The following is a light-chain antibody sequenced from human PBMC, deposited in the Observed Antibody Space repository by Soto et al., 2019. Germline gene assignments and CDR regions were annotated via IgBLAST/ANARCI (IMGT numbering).Light chain of an antibody. V-gene: IGLV2-14*01. J-gene: IGLJ1*01. CDR2: DVS. CDR1: SSDVGGYNY. CDR3: SSYTSSSNLYV. Sequence: QSVLTQPASVSGSPGQSITISCTGTSSDVGGYNYVSWYQQHPGKAPKLMIYDVSNRPSGVSNRFSGSKSGNTASLTISGLQAEVEADYYCSSYTSSSNLYVFGTGTKVTVL.